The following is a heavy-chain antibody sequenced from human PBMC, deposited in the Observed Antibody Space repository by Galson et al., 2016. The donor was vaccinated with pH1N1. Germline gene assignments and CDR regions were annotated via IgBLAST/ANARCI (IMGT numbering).Heavy chain of an antibody. CDR1: GFTFNQFW. D-gene: IGHD1-20*01. Sequence: SLRLSCAASGFTFNQFWMTWVRQAPGKGLEWVANINPGATVKQYVDSVKGRFTISRDNAKNSVYLQMDSLTDEDTAVYFCARDGSNWNDFEYWGQGTLVTVSS. V-gene: IGHV3-7*01. J-gene: IGHJ4*02. CDR3: ARDGSNWNDFEY. CDR2: INPGATVK.